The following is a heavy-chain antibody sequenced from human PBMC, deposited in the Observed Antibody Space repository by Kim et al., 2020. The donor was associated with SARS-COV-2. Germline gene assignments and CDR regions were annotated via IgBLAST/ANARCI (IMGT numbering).Heavy chain of an antibody. CDR1: GFTFSSYN. V-gene: IGHV3-21*01. J-gene: IGHJ4*02. D-gene: IGHD3-22*01. Sequence: GGSLRLSCAASGFTFSSYNMNWVRQAPGKGLEWVSSISSSSSYIYYADSVKGRFTVSRDNAKNSLYLQMHSLRAEDTAVYYCARSPLYYDRSFDYWGQGTLVTVSS. CDR3: ARSPLYYDRSFDY. CDR2: ISSSSSYI.